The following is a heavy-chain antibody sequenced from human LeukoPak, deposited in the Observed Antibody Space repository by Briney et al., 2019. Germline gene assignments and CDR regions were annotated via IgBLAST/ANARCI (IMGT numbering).Heavy chain of an antibody. J-gene: IGHJ4*02. CDR3: ARDRESESDSEGDY. D-gene: IGHD4-11*01. Sequence: GRSLRLSCSASGFTFSRFWMSWVRQAPGKVLEYVAPIKQGGSEIYHMDSVKGRFTISRDDATNSLYLQMNSLRVEDTALYYCARDRESESDSEGDYWGQGTLVTVSS. V-gene: IGHV3-7*01. CDR2: IKQGGSEI. CDR1: GFTFSRFW.